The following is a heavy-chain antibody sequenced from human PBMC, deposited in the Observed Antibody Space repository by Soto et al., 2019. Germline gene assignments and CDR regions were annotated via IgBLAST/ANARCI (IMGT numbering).Heavy chain of an antibody. D-gene: IGHD2-21*02. CDR2: ISYDGSNK. CDR3: AKDGPSYCGGDCYSGYFDY. CDR1: GFTFSSYG. V-gene: IGHV3-30*18. J-gene: IGHJ4*02. Sequence: PGGSLRLSCAASGFTFSSYGMHWVRQAPGKGLEWVAVISYDGSNKYYADSVKGRFTISRDNSKNTLYLQMNSLRAEDTAVYYCAKDGPSYCGGDCYSGYFDYWGQGTLVTVSS.